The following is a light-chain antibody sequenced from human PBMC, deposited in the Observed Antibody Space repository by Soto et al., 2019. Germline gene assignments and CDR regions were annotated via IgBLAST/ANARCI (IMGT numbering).Light chain of an antibody. J-gene: IGLJ3*02. V-gene: IGLV2-14*01. Sequence: QSALTQPASVSGSPGQSITISSTATSSDVGAYNFVSWYQQHPGKAPKLMIYEVSNRPSGVSDRFSGSKSGNTASLTISGLQAEDEADYYYSSYTSSDTLVFGGGTQLTVL. CDR3: SSYTSSDTLV. CDR2: EVS. CDR1: SSDVGAYNF.